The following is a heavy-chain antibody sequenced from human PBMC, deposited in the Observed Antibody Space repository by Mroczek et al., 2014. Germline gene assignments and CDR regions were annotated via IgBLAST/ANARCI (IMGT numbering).Heavy chain of an antibody. V-gene: IGHV3-21*01. Sequence: ESGGGLVKPGGSLRLSCAAFGFTFSSYSMNWVRQAPGKGLEWVSSISSSSSYRYYADSVKGRFTISRDNAKNSLYLQMNSLRAEDTAVYYCAREVSRAADYWGQGTLVTVSS. J-gene: IGHJ4*02. D-gene: IGHD2-21*01. CDR3: AREVSRAADY. CDR1: GFTFSSYS. CDR2: ISSSSSYR.